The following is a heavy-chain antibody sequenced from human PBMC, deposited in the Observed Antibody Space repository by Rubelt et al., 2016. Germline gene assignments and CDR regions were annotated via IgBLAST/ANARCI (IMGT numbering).Heavy chain of an antibody. Sequence: QVQLQESGPGLVKPSETLSLTCTVSGGSISSYYWSWIRQPPGQGLEWIGYNYYSGTTNYNPSLKSRVTVSVDTSKNQFSLRVKYVTAADTAVYYCARLGYCSSTSCYLDYWGQGTLVTVSS. D-gene: IGHD2-2*01. J-gene: IGHJ4*02. V-gene: IGHV4-59*08. CDR2: NYYSGTT. CDR1: GGSISSYY. CDR3: ARLGYCSSTSCYLDY.